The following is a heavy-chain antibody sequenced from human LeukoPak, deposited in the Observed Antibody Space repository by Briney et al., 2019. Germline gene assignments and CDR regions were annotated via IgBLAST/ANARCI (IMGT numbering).Heavy chain of an antibody. D-gene: IGHD5-18*01. CDR2: IWYDGSNK. CDR1: GFTFSSYG. J-gene: IGHJ4*02. Sequence: PGGSLRLSCAASGFTFSSYGMHWVRQAPGKGLEWVAVIWYDGSNKYYADSVKGRFTISRGNSKNTLYLQMNSLRAEDTAVYYCARDQGYSYGYPHFDYWGQGTLVTVSS. V-gene: IGHV3-33*01. CDR3: ARDQGYSYGYPHFDY.